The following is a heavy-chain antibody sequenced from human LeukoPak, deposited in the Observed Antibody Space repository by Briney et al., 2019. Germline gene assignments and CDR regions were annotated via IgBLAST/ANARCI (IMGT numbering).Heavy chain of an antibody. Sequence: PGGPLRLPCAASGLHFNSYSLTWARQAPGKGLEGLAYIPASGSTTFSAHSVKGRFTISRDNAKNSVYLQMTSLKADDTAVYYCAREDVYRWGFDHGGRGILVTVSS. CDR2: IPASGSTT. V-gene: IGHV3-48*04. CDR3: AREDVYRWGFDH. CDR1: GLHFNSYS. J-gene: IGHJ4*02. D-gene: IGHD3-16*02.